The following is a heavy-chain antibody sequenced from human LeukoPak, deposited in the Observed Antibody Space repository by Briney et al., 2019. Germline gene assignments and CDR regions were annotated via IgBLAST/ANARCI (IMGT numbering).Heavy chain of an antibody. J-gene: IGHJ4*02. CDR2: INHSGST. Sequence: SETLSLTCAVYGGSFSGYYWSWIRQPPGKGLEWIGEINHSGSTNYNPSPKSRVTISVDTSKNQFSLKLSSVTAADTAVYYCARGVGVDYDFWSGYFDYWGQGTLVTVSS. V-gene: IGHV4-34*01. D-gene: IGHD3-3*01. CDR1: GGSFSGYY. CDR3: ARGVGVDYDFWSGYFDY.